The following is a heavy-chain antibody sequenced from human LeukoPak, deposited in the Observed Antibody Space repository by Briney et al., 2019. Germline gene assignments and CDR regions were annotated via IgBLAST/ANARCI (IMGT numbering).Heavy chain of an antibody. CDR1: GGTFSTYA. J-gene: IGHJ3*02. CDR2: IIPIFGTT. Sequence: SVKVSCKASGGTFSTYAISWVRQAPGQGLEWMGGIIPIFGTTNYAQKFQGRVTITADKSTTTVYMELSSLRSEDTAVYYCARGVGDSSGYYDAFDIWGQGTMVTVSS. V-gene: IGHV1-69*06. CDR3: ARGVGDSSGYYDAFDI. D-gene: IGHD3-22*01.